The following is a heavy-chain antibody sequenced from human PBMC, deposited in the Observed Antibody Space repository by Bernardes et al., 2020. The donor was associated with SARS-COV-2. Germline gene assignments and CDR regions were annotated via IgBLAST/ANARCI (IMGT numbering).Heavy chain of an antibody. CDR1: GFTFSSYG. V-gene: IGHV3-33*01. CDR3: ARDRYDSSGSEAFDY. CDR2: IWYDGSNK. D-gene: IGHD3-22*01. Sequence: GGSLRLSCAASGFTFSSYGMHWVRQAPGKGLEWVAVIWYDGSNKYYADSVKGRFTISRDNSKNTLYLQMNSLRAEDTAVYYCARDRYDSSGSEAFDYWGQGTLVTVSS. J-gene: IGHJ4*02.